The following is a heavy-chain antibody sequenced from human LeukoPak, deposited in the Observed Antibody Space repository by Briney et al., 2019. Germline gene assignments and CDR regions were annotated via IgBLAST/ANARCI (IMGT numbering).Heavy chain of an antibody. D-gene: IGHD3-16*01. V-gene: IGHV3-7*03. CDR3: ARDGAPFDY. CDR2: IKQDGSEK. CDR1: GFTLRSYW. J-gene: IGHJ4*02. Sequence: GGSLRLSCAASGFTLRSYWMSWVRQAPGKGLEWVANIKQDGSEKYYVDSVKGRFTISRDNAKNSLYLQMNSLRAEDTAVYYCARDGAPFDYWGQGTPITVSS.